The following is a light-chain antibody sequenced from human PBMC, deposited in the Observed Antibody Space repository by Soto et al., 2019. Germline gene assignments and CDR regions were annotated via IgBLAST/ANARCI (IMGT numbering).Light chain of an antibody. CDR2: EVS. CDR1: SSDVGGYNY. V-gene: IGLV2-8*01. J-gene: IGLJ2*01. CDR3: SSYAGSTPVV. Sequence: QSALTQPPSASGSPGQSVTISCTGTSSDVGGYNYVSWYQQHPGKAPKLMIYEVSKRPSGVPDRFSGSKSGNTAFLTVSGLQAEDEADYYCSSYAGSTPVVFGGGTKLTVL.